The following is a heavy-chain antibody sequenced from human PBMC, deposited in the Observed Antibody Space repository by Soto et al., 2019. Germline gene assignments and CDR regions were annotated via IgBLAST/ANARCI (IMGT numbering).Heavy chain of an antibody. CDR3: ARARYSSHYYIDN. J-gene: IGHJ4*02. CDR1: GGSISSFY. V-gene: IGHV4-59*12. D-gene: IGHD6-19*01. Sequence: SETLALTGTVSGGSISSFYWSWIRQPPGKGLEWIGYIDYSGFTNYNPSLKSRVTISIDTSKKQFSLKLTSVTAADTAVYYCARARYSSHYYIDNWGQGTLVTVSS. CDR2: IDYSGFT.